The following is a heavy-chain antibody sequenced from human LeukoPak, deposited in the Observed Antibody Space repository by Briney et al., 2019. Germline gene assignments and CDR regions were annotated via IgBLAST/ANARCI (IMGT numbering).Heavy chain of an antibody. D-gene: IGHD6-13*01. CDR1: GVSISSSSYY. V-gene: IGHV4-39*01. CDR3: ARGQRLVRSYYYYYMDV. CDR2: IYSSGST. J-gene: IGHJ6*03. Sequence: SETLSLTCNVSGVSISSSSYYWGWIRQPPGKGLEWIGSIYSSGSTYYNSSLKSRVTISIDTSKNQVSLKMSSVTAADTAVYYCARGQRLVRSYYYYYMDVWGKGTTVTVPS.